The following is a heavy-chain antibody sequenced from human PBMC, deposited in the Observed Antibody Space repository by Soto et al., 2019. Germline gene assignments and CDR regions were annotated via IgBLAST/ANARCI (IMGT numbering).Heavy chain of an antibody. V-gene: IGHV4-4*07. CDR1: GGSISSYY. D-gene: IGHD3-10*01. Sequence: SETLSLTCTVSGGSISSYYWTWIRQPSGKGLEWIGRIYTSGSTNYNPSLKSRVTLSVDTSKNQFSLKLISVTAADTAVYYCARDLKFGQADYWGQGSQVTVS. J-gene: IGHJ4*02. CDR3: ARDLKFGQADY. CDR2: IYTSGST.